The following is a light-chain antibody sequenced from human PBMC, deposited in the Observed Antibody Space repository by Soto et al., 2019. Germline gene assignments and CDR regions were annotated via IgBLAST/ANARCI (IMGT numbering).Light chain of an antibody. J-gene: IGLJ2*01. CDR2: LSGDGSH. CDR1: SGHSDYA. CDR3: QTWGTGIQV. V-gene: IGLV4-69*01. Sequence: QLVLTQSPSASASLGASVKLTCTLSSGHSDYAIAWHQQQPEKGPRYLMKLSGDGSHTKGDGIPDRFSGSSSGAARYLTISSLQSEDEADYYCQTWGTGIQVFGGGTQLTVL.